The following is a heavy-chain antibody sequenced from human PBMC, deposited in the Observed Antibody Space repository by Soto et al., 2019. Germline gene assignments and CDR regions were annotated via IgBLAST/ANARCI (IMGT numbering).Heavy chain of an antibody. CDR2: ISSSSAYI. Sequence: PGGSLRLSCVASGFTFSTYSMNWVRQAPGKGLEWVSSISSSSAYIYYADSVKGRFTISRDNAKNSVYLQMNSLRAEDTAVYYCARDEANLRLRSPNDAFDIWGQGTMVTVSS. D-gene: IGHD5-12*01. V-gene: IGHV3-21*06. J-gene: IGHJ3*02. CDR1: GFTFSTYS. CDR3: ARDEANLRLRSPNDAFDI.